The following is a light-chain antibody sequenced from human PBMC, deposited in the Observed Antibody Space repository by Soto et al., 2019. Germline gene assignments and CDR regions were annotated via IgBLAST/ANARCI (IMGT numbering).Light chain of an antibody. V-gene: IGKV3-20*01. CDR1: QSVSSNY. J-gene: IGKJ5*01. Sequence: EIVLTQSPGTLSLSPGERATLSCRASQSVSSNYLAWYQQKPGQAPRLLIYGASTRATGIPDRFSGSGSGTDFTLTISRLEAEDFALYYCQQYGSSPVTFGQGTRLEIK. CDR2: GAS. CDR3: QQYGSSPVT.